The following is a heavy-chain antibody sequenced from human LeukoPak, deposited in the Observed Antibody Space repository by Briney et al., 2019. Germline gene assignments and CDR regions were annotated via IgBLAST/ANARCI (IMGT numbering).Heavy chain of an antibody. CDR3: AKDMEDGYNEVLDY. Sequence: GGPLRLSCAASGFTFDDYAMHWVRQAPGKSLEWVSGISWNSGSIGYADSVKGRFTISRDNAKNSLYLQMNSLRAEDTALYYCAKDMEDGYNEVLDYWGQGTLVTVSS. CDR2: ISWNSGSI. V-gene: IGHV3-9*01. J-gene: IGHJ4*02. CDR1: GFTFDDYA. D-gene: IGHD5-24*01.